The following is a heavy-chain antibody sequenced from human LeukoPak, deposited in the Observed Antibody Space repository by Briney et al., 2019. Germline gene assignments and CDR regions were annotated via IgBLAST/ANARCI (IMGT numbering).Heavy chain of an antibody. CDR3: AREPPGTTGTTRAFDY. D-gene: IGHD1-1*01. Sequence: GGSLRLSCAASGFTFSSYGMHWVRQAPGKGLEWVAVIWYDGSNKYYADSVKGRFTISRDNSKNTLYLQMNSLRAEDTAVYYCAREPPGTTGTTRAFDYWGQGTLVTVSS. CDR2: IWYDGSNK. J-gene: IGHJ4*02. V-gene: IGHV3-33*01. CDR1: GFTFSSYG.